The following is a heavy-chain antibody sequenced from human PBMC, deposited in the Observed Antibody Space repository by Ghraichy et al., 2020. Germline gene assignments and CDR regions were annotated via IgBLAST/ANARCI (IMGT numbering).Heavy chain of an antibody. CDR3: AKQTFYYDSSGYFEAHYFDY. D-gene: IGHD3-22*01. J-gene: IGHJ4*02. Sequence: GESLRLSCAASGFTFSSYAMSWVRQAPGKGLEWVSAISGSGDSTYYADSLKGRFTISRDNSKNTLYLQMNSLRAEDTAVYYCAKQTFYYDSSGYFEAHYFDYWGQGTLVTVTS. CDR1: GFTFSSYA. CDR2: ISGSGDST. V-gene: IGHV3-23*01.